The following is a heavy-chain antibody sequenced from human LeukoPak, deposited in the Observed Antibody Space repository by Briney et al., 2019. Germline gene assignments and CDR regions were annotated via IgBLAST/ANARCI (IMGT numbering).Heavy chain of an antibody. CDR1: RFTFSSYS. J-gene: IGHJ4*02. CDR3: ATSVRAYFDY. Sequence: GGSLRLSCAASRFTFSSYSMNWVRQAPGKGLEWVSSISSSSSYIYYADSVKGRFTISRDNAKNSLYLQMNSLRAEDTAVYYCATSVRAYFDYWGQGTLVTVSS. D-gene: IGHD5/OR15-5a*01. V-gene: IGHV3-21*01. CDR2: ISSSSSYI.